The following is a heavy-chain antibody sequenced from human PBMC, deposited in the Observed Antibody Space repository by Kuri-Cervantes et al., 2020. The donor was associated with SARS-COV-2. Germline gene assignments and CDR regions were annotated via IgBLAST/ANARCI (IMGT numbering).Heavy chain of an antibody. CDR1: GGSISSSSYY. V-gene: IGHV3-53*01. CDR3: ARTHGWFDP. Sequence: ETLSLTCTVSGGSISSSSYYWGWIRQPPGKGLEWVSVIYSGGSTYYADSVKGRFTISRDNSKNTLYLQMNSLRAEDTAVYYCARTHGWFDPWGQGTLVTVSS. CDR2: IYSGGST. J-gene: IGHJ5*02.